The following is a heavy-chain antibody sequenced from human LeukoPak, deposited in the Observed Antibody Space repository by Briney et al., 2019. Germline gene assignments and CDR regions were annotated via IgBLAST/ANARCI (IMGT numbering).Heavy chain of an antibody. CDR2: ISSNGGST. Sequence: GGSLRLSCAASGFTFSSYAMHWVRQAPGKGLEYVSAISSNGGSTYYANSVKGRFTISRDNSKNTLYLQMGSLRAEDMAVYYCARDGGSGGYSSSWYPFDYWGQGTLVTVSS. CDR1: GFTFSSYA. CDR3: ARDGGSGGYSSSWYPFDY. J-gene: IGHJ4*02. V-gene: IGHV3-64*01. D-gene: IGHD6-13*01.